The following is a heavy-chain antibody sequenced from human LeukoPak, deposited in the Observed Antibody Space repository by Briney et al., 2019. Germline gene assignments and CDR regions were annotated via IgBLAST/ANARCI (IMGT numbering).Heavy chain of an antibody. Sequence: GGSLRLSCAASGFTFSSYSMNWVRQAPGKGLEWVSSISSSSSYIYYADSVKGRFTISRDNAKNSLYLQMNSLRAEDTAVYYCARVPYYDFWSGYYPPYYYYYYMDVWGKGTTVTVSS. CDR3: ARVPYYDFWSGYYPPYYYYYYMDV. CDR2: ISSSSSYI. J-gene: IGHJ6*03. D-gene: IGHD3-3*01. CDR1: GFTFSSYS. V-gene: IGHV3-21*01.